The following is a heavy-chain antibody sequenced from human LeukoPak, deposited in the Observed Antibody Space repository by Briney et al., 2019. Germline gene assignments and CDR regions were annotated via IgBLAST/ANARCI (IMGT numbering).Heavy chain of an antibody. V-gene: IGHV3-48*03. CDR2: ISSSGSTI. CDR1: GFNFSNYE. Sequence: GGSLRLFCAASGFNFSNYEMNWVRQAPGKGLEGVSYISSSGSTIYYADSVKGRFTISRDNAKNSLSLQMNSLRAEDTAVYYCARAITMVQPYDAFDIWGQGTMVTVSS. CDR3: ARAITMVQPYDAFDI. D-gene: IGHD3-10*01. J-gene: IGHJ3*02.